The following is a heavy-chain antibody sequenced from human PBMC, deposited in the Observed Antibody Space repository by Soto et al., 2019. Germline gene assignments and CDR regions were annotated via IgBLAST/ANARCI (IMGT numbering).Heavy chain of an antibody. CDR3: AKDRKQWLVRWKFDY. Sequence: GGSLRLSCAASGFPFSSYAMSWVRQAPGKGLEWVSAISGSGGSTYYADSVKGRFTISRDNSKNTLYLQMNSLRAEDTAVYYCAKDRKQWLVRWKFDYWGQGTLVTVSS. CDR1: GFPFSSYA. V-gene: IGHV3-23*01. J-gene: IGHJ4*02. CDR2: ISGSGGST. D-gene: IGHD6-19*01.